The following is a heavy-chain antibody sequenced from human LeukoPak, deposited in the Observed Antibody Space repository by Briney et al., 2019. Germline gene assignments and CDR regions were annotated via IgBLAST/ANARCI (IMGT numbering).Heavy chain of an antibody. J-gene: IGHJ6*03. Sequence: ASVKVSCKASGGTFSSYAISWVRQAPGQGLEWMGGIIPIFGTANYAQKFQGRVTITADESASTAYMELSSLRSEDTAVYYCARVVYYGSGSSSSYYMDVWGKGTTVTISS. V-gene: IGHV1-69*13. CDR1: GGTFSSYA. CDR2: IIPIFGTA. D-gene: IGHD3-10*01. CDR3: ARVVYYGSGSSSSYYMDV.